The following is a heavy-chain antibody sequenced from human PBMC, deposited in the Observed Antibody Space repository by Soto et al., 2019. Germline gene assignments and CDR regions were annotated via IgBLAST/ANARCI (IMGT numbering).Heavy chain of an antibody. CDR3: AKEGRSWTIVVVPAAMNWFDP. J-gene: IGHJ5*02. CDR2: ISGSGGST. CDR1: GFTFSSYA. D-gene: IGHD2-2*01. Sequence: GGSLRLSCAASGFTFSSYAMSWVRQAPGKGLEWVSAISGSGGSTYYADSVKGRFTISRDNSKNTLYLQMNSLRAEDTAVYYCAKEGRSWTIVVVPAAMNWFDPWGQGTLVTVSS. V-gene: IGHV3-23*01.